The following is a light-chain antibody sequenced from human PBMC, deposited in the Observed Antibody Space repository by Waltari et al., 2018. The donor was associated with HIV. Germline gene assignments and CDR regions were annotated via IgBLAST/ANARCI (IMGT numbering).Light chain of an antibody. Sequence: QSVLAQPRSVSGTPGQPVNISCSGSTSNVRNTSVYWYQQVTGVAPKLLIYRNNQRPSGVPDRFSGSKSGTSASLAISGLRTEDEAEYYCAVWDDRLSGRLFGGGTKVTVL. J-gene: IGLJ2*01. V-gene: IGLV1-47*01. CDR3: AVWDDRLSGRL. CDR1: TSNVRNTS. CDR2: RNN.